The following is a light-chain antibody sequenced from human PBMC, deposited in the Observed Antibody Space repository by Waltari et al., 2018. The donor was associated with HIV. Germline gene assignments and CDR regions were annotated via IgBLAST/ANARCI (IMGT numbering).Light chain of an antibody. V-gene: IGKV1-39*01. Sequence: DIQMTQSPSSLSASVGDRVTITCRASQTITYYLNWYQQKPGEAPKILIYVASSLKSGVPSRFSGSGSGTDFTLTISSLQPEDFATYYCQQSYTTPWTFGQGTKVEIK. CDR1: QTITYY. CDR2: VAS. CDR3: QQSYTTPWT. J-gene: IGKJ1*01.